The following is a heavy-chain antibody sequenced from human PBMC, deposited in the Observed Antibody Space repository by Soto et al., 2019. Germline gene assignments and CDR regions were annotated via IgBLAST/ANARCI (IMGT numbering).Heavy chain of an antibody. V-gene: IGHV4-61*08. Sequence: SGTLSHTCIVSAESVNSGAHYWSWIRQSPGTGLEWIGYISSSGTTTYSPSLRSRIIISSDTSRNLFSLRLTSVTAADTAIYKCASGKSRTGRSSIWFD. CDR2: ISSSGTT. CDR1: AESVNSGAHY. J-gene: IGHJ5*01. CDR3: ASGKSRTGRSSIWFD. D-gene: IGHD2-15*01.